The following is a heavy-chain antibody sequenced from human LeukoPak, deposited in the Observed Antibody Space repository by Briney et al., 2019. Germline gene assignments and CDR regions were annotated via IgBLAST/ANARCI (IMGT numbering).Heavy chain of an antibody. Sequence: GGSLRLSCAASGFTFDDYAMHWVRHAPGKGLEWVSGISWNSGSIGYADSVKGRFTISRDNAKNSLYLQMNSLRAEDTALYYCAKGDYGDSRRAFDIWGQGTMVTVSS. CDR1: GFTFDDYA. CDR2: ISWNSGSI. J-gene: IGHJ3*02. V-gene: IGHV3-9*01. CDR3: AKGDYGDSRRAFDI. D-gene: IGHD4-17*01.